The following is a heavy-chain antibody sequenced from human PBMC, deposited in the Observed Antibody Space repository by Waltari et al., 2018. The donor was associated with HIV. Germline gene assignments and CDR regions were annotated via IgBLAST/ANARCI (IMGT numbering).Heavy chain of an antibody. V-gene: IGHV4-38-2*01. CDR2: IYHSGNT. D-gene: IGHD5-18*01. Sequence: QVQLQESGPGLVKPSETLSLTCAVPGYSISSGYYWGWIRQTPGKGLEWIGSIYHSGNTYYNPSLKSRVTISVDTSKNQFSLKLSSVTAADTAVYYCARGPGVQNTEIDYWGQGTLVTVSS. J-gene: IGHJ4*02. CDR3: ARGPGVQNTEIDY. CDR1: GYSISSGYY.